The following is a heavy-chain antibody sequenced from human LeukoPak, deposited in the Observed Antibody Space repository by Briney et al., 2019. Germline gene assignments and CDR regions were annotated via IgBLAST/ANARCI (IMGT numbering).Heavy chain of an antibody. Sequence: PGGSLRLSCAASGFTFSNYDMHWVRRAPGKGLEWVSVIYNDGGTYYADSVKGRFTISRDNFKNTLYLQMNSLRAEDTAVHYCARSPAAPYFQHWGQGTLVTVSS. J-gene: IGHJ1*01. CDR1: GFTFSNYD. CDR3: ARSPAAPYFQH. V-gene: IGHV3-53*01. CDR2: IYNDGGT. D-gene: IGHD6-13*01.